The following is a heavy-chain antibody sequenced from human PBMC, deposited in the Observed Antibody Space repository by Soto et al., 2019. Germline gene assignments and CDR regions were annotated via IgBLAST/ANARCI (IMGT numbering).Heavy chain of an antibody. CDR2: IYSGGST. CDR3: ARVSVLMVYATSYYFDY. CDR1: GFTVSSNY. V-gene: IGHV3-53*01. Sequence: GGSLSLSCAASGFTVSSNYMSWVRQAPGKGLEWVSVIYSGGSTYYADSVKGRFTISRDNSKNTLYLQMNSLRAEDTAVYYCARVSVLMVYATSYYFDYWGQGTLVTVSS. J-gene: IGHJ4*02. D-gene: IGHD2-8*01.